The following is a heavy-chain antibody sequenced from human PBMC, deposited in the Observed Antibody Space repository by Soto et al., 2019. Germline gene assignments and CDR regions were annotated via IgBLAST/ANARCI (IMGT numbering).Heavy chain of an antibody. V-gene: IGHV3-74*01. J-gene: IGHJ4*02. D-gene: IGHD3-3*01. Sequence: GGSLRLSCAVPGLTFSSFWMPWVRQAPGKGLVWVSRITSDGRTTNSADSVKGRFTISRDNAKNTVFLQMNSLRAEDTAVYYCATLNSFGSDFWGQGTLVTVSS. CDR3: ATLNSFGSDF. CDR2: ITSDGRTT. CDR1: GLTFSSFW.